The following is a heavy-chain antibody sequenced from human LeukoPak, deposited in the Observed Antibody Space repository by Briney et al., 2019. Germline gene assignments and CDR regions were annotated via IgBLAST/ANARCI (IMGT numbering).Heavy chain of an antibody. J-gene: IGHJ4*02. CDR3: AKDLHDLVTIFGVLPDY. CDR2: ISGSGGDT. CDR1: GFTFSSYA. V-gene: IGHV3-23*01. Sequence: PGGSLRFSCAASGFTFSSYAMMWLRQAPGKGLEWGSGISGSGGDTYYADSVKGRFTISRDNSKNTLYLQMNSLRAEDTAVYYCAKDLHDLVTIFGVLPDYWGQGTLVTVSS. D-gene: IGHD3-3*01.